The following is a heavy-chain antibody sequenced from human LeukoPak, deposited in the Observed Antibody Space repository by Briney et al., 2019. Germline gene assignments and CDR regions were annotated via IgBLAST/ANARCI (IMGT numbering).Heavy chain of an antibody. D-gene: IGHD6-13*01. J-gene: IGHJ4*02. CDR2: IPYDGSNK. V-gene: IGHV3-30-3*01. CDR3: ARDPYLPGMAAPGTLIDY. CDR1: GFNFSSYA. Sequence: GRSLRLSCEASGFNFSSYAMHWVRQAPGKGLEWVAVIPYDGSNKYYADSVKGRFTISRDNSKNTLYLQMNSLRGEDMAVFHCARDPYLPGMAAPGTLIDYWGQGTLVTVSS.